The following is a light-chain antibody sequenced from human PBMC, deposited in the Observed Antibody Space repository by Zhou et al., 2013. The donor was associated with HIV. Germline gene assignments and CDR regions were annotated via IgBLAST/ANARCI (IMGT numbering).Light chain of an antibody. CDR2: ETS. CDR1: QDISNY. V-gene: IGKV1-33*01. Sequence: DIQMTQSPSSLSASLGDRVTITCQASQDISNYLNWYQQKPGKAPKLLIFETSNLEIGVPSRFSGSGSGTDFTLTISSLQPEDIATYYCQHYDGLPRFGHGTRLEIK. J-gene: IGKJ5*01. CDR3: QHYDGLPR.